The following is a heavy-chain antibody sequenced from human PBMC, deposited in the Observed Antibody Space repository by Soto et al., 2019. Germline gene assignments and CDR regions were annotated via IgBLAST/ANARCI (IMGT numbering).Heavy chain of an antibody. CDR2: IRSKAYGGTT. Sequence: PGGSLRLSCTASGFTFGDYAMSWFRQAPGKGLEWVGFIRSKAYGGTTEYAASVKGRFTISRDDSKSIAYLQMNSLKTEDTAVYYCTRPMSIAAAGRYYYYGMDVWGQGTTVNVSS. CDR1: GFTFGDYA. V-gene: IGHV3-49*03. D-gene: IGHD6-13*01. CDR3: TRPMSIAAAGRYYYYGMDV. J-gene: IGHJ6*02.